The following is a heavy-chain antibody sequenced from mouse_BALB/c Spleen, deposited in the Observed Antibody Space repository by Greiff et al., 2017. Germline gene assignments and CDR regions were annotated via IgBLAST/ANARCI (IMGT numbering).Heavy chain of an antibody. CDR1: GFNIKDTY. J-gene: IGHJ4*01. CDR3: ARSRGTYAMDY. Sequence: VQLQQSGAELVKPGASVKLSCTASGFNIKDTYMHWVKQRPEQGLEWIGRIDPANGNTKYDPKFQGKATITADTSSNTAYLQLSSLTSEDTAVYYCARSRGTYAMDYWGQGTSVTVSS. D-gene: IGHD3-3*01. CDR2: IDPANGNT. V-gene: IGHV14-3*02.